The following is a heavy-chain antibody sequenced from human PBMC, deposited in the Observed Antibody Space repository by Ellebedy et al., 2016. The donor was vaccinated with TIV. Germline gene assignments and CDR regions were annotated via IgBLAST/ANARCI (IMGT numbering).Heavy chain of an antibody. CDR3: ARGYSEPFVFHFYSYHYVMDV. D-gene: IGHD1-1*01. J-gene: IGHJ6*02. Sequence: MPSETLSLTCSVSGDSISNYSWSWIRQPPGKGLEWIAYISYSASADYNPSLKSRVTISMNTSKNQFSLKLNSVTAADTAIYYCARGYSEPFVFHFYSYHYVMDVWGQGTTVTVSS. V-gene: IGHV4-59*01. CDR2: ISYSASA. CDR1: GDSISNYS.